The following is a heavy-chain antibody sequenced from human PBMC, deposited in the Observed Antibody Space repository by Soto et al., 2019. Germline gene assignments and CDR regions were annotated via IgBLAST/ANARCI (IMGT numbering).Heavy chain of an antibody. CDR3: ARGIRWSGAGVYGMDYFDS. J-gene: IGHJ4*02. D-gene: IGHD4-17*01. Sequence: QVQLVQSGAEVKSPGASVKVSCKASGYDFIGHSMHCVRQAPGLGPDWVGWVAGVNVDTKYSEAFQGRVTLTRDTSATTGYMELDSLRSEDTAVYYCARGIRWSGAGVYGMDYFDSCCQGTLVNVSS. CDR1: GYDFIGHS. V-gene: IGHV1-3*01. CDR2: VAGVNVDT.